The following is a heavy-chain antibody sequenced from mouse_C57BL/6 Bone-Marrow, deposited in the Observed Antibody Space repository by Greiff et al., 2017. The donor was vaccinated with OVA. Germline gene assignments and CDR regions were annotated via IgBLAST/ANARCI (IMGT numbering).Heavy chain of an antibody. CDR2: LSDGGSYT. D-gene: IGHD1-1*01. CDR1: GFPFSSYA. Sequence: DVMLVESGGGLVKPGGSLKLSCAASGFPFSSYAMSWVRQTPYTMLAWVATLSDGGSYTYYPDNVQVRFTISRDNAKKNLYLKMSHLKSEDTAMYYCARDPHYYGSSPWYFDVWGTGTTVTVSS. CDR3: ARDPHYYGSSPWYFDV. J-gene: IGHJ1*03. V-gene: IGHV5-4*01.